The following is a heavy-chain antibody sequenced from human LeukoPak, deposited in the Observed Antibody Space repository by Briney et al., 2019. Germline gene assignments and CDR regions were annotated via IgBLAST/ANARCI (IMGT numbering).Heavy chain of an antibody. CDR2: ISSDGRIT. CDR1: GFTFSYNW. Sequence: GGSLRLSCAASGFTFSYNWMHWVRQAPGKGLVWVSRISSDGRITHYADSVKGRFTISRDSAKNTLFLQMNDLRAEDTAVYYCLGYYSGSPNWGQGTLVTVSS. CDR3: LGYYSGSPN. V-gene: IGHV3-74*01. D-gene: IGHD3-10*01. J-gene: IGHJ4*02.